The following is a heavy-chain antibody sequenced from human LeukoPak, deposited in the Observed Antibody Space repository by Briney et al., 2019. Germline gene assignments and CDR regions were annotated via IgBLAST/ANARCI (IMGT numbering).Heavy chain of an antibody. D-gene: IGHD6-6*01. CDR1: GGSISSGFYY. Sequence: PSETLSLTCTVSGGSISSGFYYWSWIRQPAGKGLEWIGRIYTSGSTNYNPSLKSRVTISVDTSKNQFSLKLSSVTAADTAVYYCAISIAARPFHFDYWGQGTLVTVSS. V-gene: IGHV4-61*02. CDR3: AISIAARPFHFDY. CDR2: IYTSGST. J-gene: IGHJ4*02.